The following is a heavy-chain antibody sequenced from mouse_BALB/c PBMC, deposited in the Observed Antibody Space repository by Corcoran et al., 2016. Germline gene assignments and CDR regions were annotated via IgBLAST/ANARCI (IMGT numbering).Heavy chain of an antibody. J-gene: IGHJ1*01. CDR3: ARWDWYFDV. Sequence: EDQLQQSGAELVKPGASVKLSCTASGFNIKDTYRHWVKQRPEQGMEWIGRIDPANGNTKYDPKLQGKATITADTSSNTAYLQLSSLTSEDTAVYYCARWDWYFDVWGAGTTVTVSS. V-gene: IGHV14-3*02. CDR2: IDPANGNT. CDR1: GFNIKDTY.